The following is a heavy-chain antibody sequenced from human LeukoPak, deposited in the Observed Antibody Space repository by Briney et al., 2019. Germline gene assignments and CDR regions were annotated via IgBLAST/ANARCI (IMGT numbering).Heavy chain of an antibody. CDR1: GYSFTSYW. D-gene: IGHD5-12*01. CDR3: ARHPPKYSGYEGLDY. Sequence: GESLKISCKGSGYSFTSYWIGWLRQMPGKGLEWMGIIYPGDSDTRYSPSFQGQVTISADKSISTAYLQWSSLKASDTAMYYCARHPPKYSGYEGLDYWGQGTLVTVSS. CDR2: IYPGDSDT. V-gene: IGHV5-51*01. J-gene: IGHJ4*02.